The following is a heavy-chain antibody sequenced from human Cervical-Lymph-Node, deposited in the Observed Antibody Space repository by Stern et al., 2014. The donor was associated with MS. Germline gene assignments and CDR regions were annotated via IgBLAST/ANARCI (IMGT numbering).Heavy chain of an antibody. Sequence: VQLEESGPGLVKPSETLSLTCTVSGGSISSYYWSWIRQPPGKGLEWIGYIYYSGSTNYNPSLKSRVTISVDTSKNQFSLKLSSVTAADTAVYYCARDGYGDYVGMDVWGQGTTVTVSS. CDR1: GGSISSYY. J-gene: IGHJ6*02. D-gene: IGHD4-17*01. CDR2: IYYSGST. CDR3: ARDGYGDYVGMDV. V-gene: IGHV4-59*01.